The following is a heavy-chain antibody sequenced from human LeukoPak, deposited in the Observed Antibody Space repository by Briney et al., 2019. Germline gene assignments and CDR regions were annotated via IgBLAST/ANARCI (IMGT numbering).Heavy chain of an antibody. CDR1: GFTFSSFA. Sequence: GGSLRLSCVASGFTFSSFAMQWVRQAPGKGLEWVAAIYWDGTNYADSGKGRFTISRDDSKNTLYLQLNSLRPEDTAVYYCAKGLRLVDQWGQGTLVTVSS. CDR2: IYWDGT. V-gene: IGHV3-30*06. J-gene: IGHJ4*02. CDR3: AKGLRLVDQ.